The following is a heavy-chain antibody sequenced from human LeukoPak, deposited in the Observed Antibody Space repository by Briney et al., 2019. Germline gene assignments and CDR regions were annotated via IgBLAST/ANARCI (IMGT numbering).Heavy chain of an antibody. J-gene: IGHJ5*02. CDR3: ARGKVGGRYNWFDP. CDR2: MNPNSGNT. Sequence: GASVKVSCKASGYTFTSYDINRVRQATGQGLEWMGWMNPNSGNTGYAQKFQGRVTITRNTSISTAYMELSSLRSEDTAVYYCARGKVGGRYNWFDPWGQGTLVTVSS. D-gene: IGHD2-15*01. CDR1: GYTFTSYD. V-gene: IGHV1-8*03.